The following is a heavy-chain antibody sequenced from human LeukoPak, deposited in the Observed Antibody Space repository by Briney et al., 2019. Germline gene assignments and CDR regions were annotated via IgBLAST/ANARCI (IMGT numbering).Heavy chain of an antibody. D-gene: IGHD3/OR15-3a*01. CDR2: ISSSGSTI. CDR1: GFTFSDYY. J-gene: IGHJ4*02. CDR3: ARYDFWSGLNVFDY. V-gene: IGHV3-11*01. Sequence: GGSLRLSCAASGFTFSDYYMSWIRQAPGKGLGWVSYISSSGSTIYYADSVKGRFTISRDNAKNSLYLQMNSLRAEDTAVYYCARYDFWSGLNVFDYWGQGTLVTVSS.